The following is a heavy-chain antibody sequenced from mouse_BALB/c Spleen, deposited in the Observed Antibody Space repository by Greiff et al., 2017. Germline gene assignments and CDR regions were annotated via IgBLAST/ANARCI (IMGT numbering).Heavy chain of an antibody. V-gene: IGHV2-6-7*01. J-gene: IGHJ4*01. CDR2: IWGDGST. D-gene: IGHD2-4*01. Sequence: VMLVESGPGLVAPSQSLSITCTVSGFSLTGYGVNWVRQPPGKGLEWLGMIWGDGSTDYNSALKSRLSISKDNSKSQVFLKMNSLQTDDTARYYCARGDYDRGNYAMDYWGQGTSVTVSS. CDR1: GFSLTGYG. CDR3: ARGDYDRGNYAMDY.